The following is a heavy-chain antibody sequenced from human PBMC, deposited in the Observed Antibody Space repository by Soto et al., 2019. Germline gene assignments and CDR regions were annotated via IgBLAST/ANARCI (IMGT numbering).Heavy chain of an antibody. D-gene: IGHD2-2*01. Sequence: GGSLRLSCAASGFTFSSYGMHWVRQAPGKGLEWVAVISYDGSNKYYADSVKGRFTISRDNSKNTLYLQMNSLRAEDTAVYYCARAVRSASWGFYGMDVWGQGTTVTVSS. V-gene: IGHV3-30*03. CDR3: ARAVRSASWGFYGMDV. J-gene: IGHJ6*02. CDR1: GFTFSSYG. CDR2: ISYDGSNK.